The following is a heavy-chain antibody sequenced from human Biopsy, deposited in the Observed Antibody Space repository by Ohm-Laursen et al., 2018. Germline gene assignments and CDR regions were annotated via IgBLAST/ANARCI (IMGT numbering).Heavy chain of an antibody. Sequence: GASVKVSCKASGNTSATYHIHWVRQAPGQGLEWMGVISPSGATTSFSQKFQGRITMTRDTSTGTVYMDLNSLGSEDTAVYYCARAGVGSDGTDSYYYGMDVWGPGTTVTVS. CDR1: GNTSATYH. V-gene: IGHV1-46*01. CDR3: ARAGVGSDGTDSYYYGMDV. J-gene: IGHJ6*02. CDR2: ISPSGATT. D-gene: IGHD5-24*01.